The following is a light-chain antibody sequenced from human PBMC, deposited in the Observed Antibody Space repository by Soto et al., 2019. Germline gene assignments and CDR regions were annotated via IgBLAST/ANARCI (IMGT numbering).Light chain of an antibody. CDR2: EVS. CDR1: SSDVGGYDY. Sequence: QSALTQPPSASGSPGQSVTISCTGTSSDVGGYDYVSWYQQYPGKAPKLIIYEVSERPSGVPDRFSGSKSGNTASLTVSGPQAEDEADYFCSSYAGSDNVVFGGGTKLTVL. V-gene: IGLV2-8*01. CDR3: SSYAGSDNVV. J-gene: IGLJ2*01.